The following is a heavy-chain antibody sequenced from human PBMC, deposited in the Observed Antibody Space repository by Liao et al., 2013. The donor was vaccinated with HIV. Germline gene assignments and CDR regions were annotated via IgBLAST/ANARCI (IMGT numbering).Heavy chain of an antibody. J-gene: IGHJ4*02. D-gene: IGHD3-3*01. CDR1: GDSIGPYY. Sequence: QLQLQESGPGLVKPSETLSLTCTVSGDSIGPYYWSWIRQPAGKGMEWIGRIYTSGSTNYNPSLKSRVTMSVDTSKNQFSLKLSSVTAADTAVYYCARGTIFGPDYWGQGTLVTVSS. V-gene: IGHV4-4*07. CDR2: IYTSGST. CDR3: ARGTIFGPDY.